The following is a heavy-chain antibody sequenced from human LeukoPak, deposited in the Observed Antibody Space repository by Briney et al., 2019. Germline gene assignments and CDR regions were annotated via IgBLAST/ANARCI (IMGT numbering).Heavy chain of an antibody. CDR2: IYYSGST. D-gene: IGHD3-10*01. Sequence: SQTLSLTCTVSGGSISSGGYYWSWIRQHPGKGLEWIGYIYYSGSTYYNPSLKSRVTISVDTSKNQFSLKLSSVTAADTAVYYCARSSGSGSLAYLNCWGQGTLVTVSS. V-gene: IGHV4-31*02. J-gene: IGHJ4*02. CDR1: GGSISSGGYY. CDR3: ARSSGSGSLAYLNC.